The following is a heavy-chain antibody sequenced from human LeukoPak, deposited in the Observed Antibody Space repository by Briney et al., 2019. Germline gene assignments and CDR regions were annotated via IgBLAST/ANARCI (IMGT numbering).Heavy chain of an antibody. CDR2: ISSSSSYI. V-gene: IGHV3-21*04. CDR1: GFTCVSFC. CDR3: ARIFAGSTLWFDP. Sequence: GGSRGFSWAASGFTCVSFCMSWVRQPPGKGLGGVASISSSSSYIYYADSVKGRFTISRDNAKNSLYLQMNSLRAEDTAVYYCARIFAGSTLWFDPWGQGTLVTVSS. J-gene: IGHJ5*02.